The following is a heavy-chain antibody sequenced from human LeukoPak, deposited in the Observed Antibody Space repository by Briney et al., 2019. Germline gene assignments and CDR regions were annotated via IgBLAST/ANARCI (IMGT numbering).Heavy chain of an antibody. D-gene: IGHD2-8*01. CDR3: ARQGVLSDAFDI. CDR2: INPSGGST. Sequence: GASVKVSCTASGYTFTGYYMHWVRQAPGQGLEWMGIINPSGGSTSYAQKFQGRLTMPRDMSTSTVYMELSSLRSEDTAVYYCARQGVLSDAFDIWGQGTMVTDSS. CDR1: GYTFTGYY. V-gene: IGHV1-46*01. J-gene: IGHJ3*02.